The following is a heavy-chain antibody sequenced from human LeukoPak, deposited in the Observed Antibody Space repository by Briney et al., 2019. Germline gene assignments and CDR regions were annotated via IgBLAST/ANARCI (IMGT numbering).Heavy chain of an antibody. CDR1: EFTFSSYS. CDR3: ARDSTGYWYFDL. Sequence: GSLRLSCAASEFTFSSYSMSWVRQAPGKGLEWVSVFYSGGDTHYADSVKGRFTISRDNSKNTLYLQMNSLRAEDTAVYYCARDSTGYWYFDLWGRGTLVSVSS. J-gene: IGHJ2*01. V-gene: IGHV3-53*01. D-gene: IGHD3-3*02. CDR2: FYSGGDT.